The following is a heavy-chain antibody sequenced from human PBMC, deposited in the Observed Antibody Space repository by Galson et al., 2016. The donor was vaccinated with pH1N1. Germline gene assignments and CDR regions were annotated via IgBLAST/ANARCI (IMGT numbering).Heavy chain of an antibody. D-gene: IGHD5-18*01. Sequence: SMRLSCAASGFTFRSYGMSWVRQVPGKGLEWVSAINGNGDDISYADSVKGRFAISRDNSRKTLSLQMNSLRGEDTAVYYCARSSQRGYSYACDHWGQGTLVTVSS. CDR3: ARSSQRGYSYACDH. V-gene: IGHV3-23*01. CDR1: GFTFRSYG. J-gene: IGHJ5*02. CDR2: INGNGDDI.